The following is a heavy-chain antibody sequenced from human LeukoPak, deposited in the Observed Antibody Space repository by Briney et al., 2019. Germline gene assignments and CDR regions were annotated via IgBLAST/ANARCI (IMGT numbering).Heavy chain of an antibody. CDR3: ARGEVSSWYDYFQH. J-gene: IGHJ1*01. CDR2: INPNSGGT. CDR1: GYTFTDYY. D-gene: IGHD6-13*01. Sequence: ASVKVSCKASGYTFTDYYMHWVRQAPGQGLEWMGWINPNSGGTKYAQKFQGRVTMTRDTSISTGDMELSRLRSDDTAVYYCARGEVSSWYDYFQHWGQGSLVTVSS. V-gene: IGHV1-2*02.